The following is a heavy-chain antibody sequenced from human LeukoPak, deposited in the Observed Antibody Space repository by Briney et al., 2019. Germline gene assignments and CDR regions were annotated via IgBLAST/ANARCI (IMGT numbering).Heavy chain of an antibody. CDR1: GGSISSGDYY. J-gene: IGHJ4*02. V-gene: IGHV4-61*08. Sequence: SETLSLTCTVSGGSISSGDYYWSWIRQPPGKGLEWIGYIYYSGSTNYNPSLKSRVTISVDTSKNQFSLKLSSVTAADTAVYYCARVRSGRPDYWGQGTLVTVSS. D-gene: IGHD1-26*01. CDR3: ARVRSGRPDY. CDR2: IYYSGST.